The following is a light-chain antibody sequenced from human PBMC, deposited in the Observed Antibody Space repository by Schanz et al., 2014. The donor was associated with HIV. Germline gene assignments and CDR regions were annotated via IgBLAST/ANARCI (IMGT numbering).Light chain of an antibody. V-gene: IGKV3-20*01. CDR2: GAS. J-gene: IGKJ4*01. CDR3: QYCGNSGGT. Sequence: EIVLTQSPATLSLSPGERATLSCRASQSVSDNYLAWYQQRPGQAPRLLIYGASRRNTGIPDRFSGSGSGTDFTLTISSLEPEDFAVYYCQYCGNSGGTFGGGTKVEIK. CDR1: QSVSDNY.